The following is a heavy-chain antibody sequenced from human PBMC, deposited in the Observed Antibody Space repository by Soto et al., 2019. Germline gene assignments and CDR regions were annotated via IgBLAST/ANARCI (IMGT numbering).Heavy chain of an antibody. CDR1: EGSVSSNTAS. D-gene: IGHD5-12*01. V-gene: IGHV6-1*01. CDR2: TYFRSKWYN. CDR3: AKGDNLGPKTGYAFDP. Sequence: SQTLSLTCAISEGSVSSNTASWNWIRQSPSRGFEWLGRTYFRSKWYNDYAVSVKSRIIINPDTSNNQFSLQLNSVTPEDTAVYFCAKGDNLGPKTGYAFDPWGQGIMVTVSS. J-gene: IGHJ5*02.